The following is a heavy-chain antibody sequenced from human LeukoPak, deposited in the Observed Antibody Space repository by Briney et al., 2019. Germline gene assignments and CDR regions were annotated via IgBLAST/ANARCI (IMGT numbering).Heavy chain of an antibody. V-gene: IGHV3-23*01. D-gene: IGHD4-17*01. CDR2: ISGSGGST. Sequence: GGSLRLSCAASGSTFSSNAMSWVRQAPGKGLEWVSGISGSGGSTYYADSVKGRFTISRDNSKNTLYLQMNSLRAEDTAVYYCAKEGTVTTSENYWGQGTLVTVSS. CDR3: AKEGTVTTSENY. J-gene: IGHJ4*02. CDR1: GSTFSSNA.